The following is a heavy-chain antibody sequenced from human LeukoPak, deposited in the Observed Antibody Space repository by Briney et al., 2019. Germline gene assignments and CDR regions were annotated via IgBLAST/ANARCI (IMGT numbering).Heavy chain of an antibody. D-gene: IGHD1-26*01. CDR3: ATVGTVGATHPPDY. J-gene: IGHJ4*02. CDR1: GGTFSSYA. CDR2: IIPIFGTA. V-gene: IGHV1-69*13. Sequence: SVTVSCTASGGTFSSYAISWVRQAPGQGLEWMGGIIPIFGTANYAQKFQGRVTITADESTSTAYMELSSLRSEDTAVYYCATVGTVGATHPPDYWGQGTLVTVSS.